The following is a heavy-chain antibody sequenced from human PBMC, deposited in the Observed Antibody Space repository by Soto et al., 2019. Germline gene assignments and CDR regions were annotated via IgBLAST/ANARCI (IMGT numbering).Heavy chain of an antibody. CDR1: GFTFSSYG. D-gene: IGHD6-19*01. V-gene: IGHV3-30*18. CDR3: AKGTRLNSSGWYKYYFDY. CDR2: ISYDGSNK. Sequence: GGSLRLSCAASGFTFSSYGMHGVRQAPGKGLEWVAVISYDGSNKYYADSVKGRFTISRDNSKNTLYLQMNSLRAEDTAVYYCAKGTRLNSSGWYKYYFDYWGQGTLVTVSS. J-gene: IGHJ4*02.